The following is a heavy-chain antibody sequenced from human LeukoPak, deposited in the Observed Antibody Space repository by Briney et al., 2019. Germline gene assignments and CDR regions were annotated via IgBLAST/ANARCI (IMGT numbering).Heavy chain of an antibody. J-gene: IGHJ4*02. CDR1: GFTFSSYW. V-gene: IGHV3-7*01. CDR2: IKQDGSEK. CDR3: ASAPNYYDSSGYKTWLDN. D-gene: IGHD3-22*01. Sequence: GGSLRLSCAASGFTFSSYWMSWVRQAPGKGLEWVANIKQDGSEKYYVDSVKGRFTISRDNAKNSLYLQMNSLRAEDTAVYYCASAPNYYDSSGYKTWLDNWGQGTLVTVSS.